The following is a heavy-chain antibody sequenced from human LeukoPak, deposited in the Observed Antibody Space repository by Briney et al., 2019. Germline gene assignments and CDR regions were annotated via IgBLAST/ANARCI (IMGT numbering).Heavy chain of an antibody. D-gene: IGHD3-10*01. CDR2: INHSGST. CDR3: ARRLGRYGSGSYYNPSYYYMDV. J-gene: IGHJ6*03. V-gene: IGHV4-34*01. CDR1: GGSFSGYY. Sequence: SETLSLTCAVYGGSFSGYYWSWIRQPPGKGLEWIGEINHSGSTNYNPSLKSRGTISVDTSKNQFSLKLSSVTAADTAVYYCARRLGRYGSGSYYNPSYYYMDVWGKGTTVTISS.